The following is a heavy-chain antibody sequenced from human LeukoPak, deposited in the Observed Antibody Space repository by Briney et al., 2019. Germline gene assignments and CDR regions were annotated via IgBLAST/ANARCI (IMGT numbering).Heavy chain of an antibody. Sequence: SETLSLTCAVYGGSFSGYYWNWIRQPPGKGLEWIGYIYYGGTTNYNPSLKSRVTISADTSKNRFSLTLSSVTAADTAIYYCVRWDYYGSGSRRLDYWGQGTLVTVSS. J-gene: IGHJ4*02. CDR3: VRWDYYGSGSRRLDY. CDR2: IYYGGTT. D-gene: IGHD3-10*01. CDR1: GGSFSGYY. V-gene: IGHV4-59*08.